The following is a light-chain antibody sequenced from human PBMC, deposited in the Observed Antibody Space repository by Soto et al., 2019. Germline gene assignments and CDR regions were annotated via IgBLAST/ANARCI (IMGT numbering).Light chain of an antibody. V-gene: IGKV3-20*01. CDR1: QSVVNTW. CDR3: SHYGTSVPYT. Sequence: VLTQSPGTLSVSPGEIATLSCRASQSVVNTWLAWDQQKVGQAPRLLLYVASTRATGIPDRFSGSGSGTDFTLNIHSLEPEDFSVYYGSHYGTSVPYTFGQGTKLEIK. CDR2: VAS. J-gene: IGKJ2*01.